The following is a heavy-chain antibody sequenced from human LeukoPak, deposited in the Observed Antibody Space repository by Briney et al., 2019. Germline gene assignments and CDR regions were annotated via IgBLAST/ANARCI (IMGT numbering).Heavy chain of an antibody. J-gene: IGHJ4*02. D-gene: IGHD3-22*01. CDR2: ISSSSSYI. CDR1: GFTFSSYS. CDR3: AGHGYYDSSGYFSALGY. V-gene: IGHV3-21*01. Sequence: GGYLRLSCAASGFTFSSYSMNWVRQAPGKGLEWVSSISSSSSYIYYADSVKGRFTISRDNAKNSLYLQMNSLRAEDTAVYYCAGHGYYDSSGYFSALGYWGQGTLVTVSS.